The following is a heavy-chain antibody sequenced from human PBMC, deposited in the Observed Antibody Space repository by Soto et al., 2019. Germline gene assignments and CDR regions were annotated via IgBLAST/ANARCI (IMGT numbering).Heavy chain of an antibody. D-gene: IGHD4-17*01. V-gene: IGHV4-4*02. CDR3: ARASRDYGDYFLFDY. CDR1: SGSISSSNW. Sequence: QVQLQESGPGLVKPSGTLSLTCAVSSGSISSSNWWSWVRQPPGKGLEWIGVIYHSGSTNYNPSLKSRVTISVDKSKNQCSLKLSSVTAADTAVYYCARASRDYGDYFLFDYWGQGTLVTVSS. CDR2: IYHSGST. J-gene: IGHJ4*02.